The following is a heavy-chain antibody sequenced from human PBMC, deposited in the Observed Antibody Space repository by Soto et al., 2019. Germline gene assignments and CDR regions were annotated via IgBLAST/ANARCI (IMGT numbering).Heavy chain of an antibody. CDR3: AKDEGGTYSPPFDY. V-gene: IGHV1-18*01. Sequence: ASVKVSCKASGYSFTSYGISWVRQAPGQGLEWMGWISGYNGNTNYAQNLQGRVTITTDTSTSTAYMELRSLRSDDTAMYYCAKDEGGTYSPPFDYWGQGILVTVSS. J-gene: IGHJ4*02. D-gene: IGHD1-26*01. CDR1: GYSFTSYG. CDR2: ISGYNGNT.